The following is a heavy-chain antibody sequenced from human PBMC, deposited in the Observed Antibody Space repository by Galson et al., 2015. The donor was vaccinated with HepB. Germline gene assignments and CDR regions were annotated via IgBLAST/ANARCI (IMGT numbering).Heavy chain of an antibody. J-gene: IGHJ3*02. CDR3: ARHDGATMEGVAFDM. D-gene: IGHD5-12*01. V-gene: IGHV4-39*01. CDR1: GGSISSSYNY. CDR2: IYYSGTI. Sequence: ETLSLTCTVSGGSISSSYNYWDWLRQPPGKGLEWIASIYYSGTIHYNPSLKSRVTISADTSKNQFPLKLRSVTAADKAVYYCARHDGATMEGVAFDMWGQGAMVTVSS.